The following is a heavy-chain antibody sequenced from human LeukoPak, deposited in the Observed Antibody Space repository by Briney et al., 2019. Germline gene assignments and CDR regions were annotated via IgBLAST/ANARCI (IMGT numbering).Heavy chain of an antibody. Sequence: PGGSLRLSCAASGFTFSSYWMSWVRQAPGKGLGWVANIKQDGSEKYYVDSVKGRFTISRDNAKNSLYLQMNSLRAEDTAVYYCARDRGYSSGWYGWFDPWGQGTLVTVSS. V-gene: IGHV3-7*01. J-gene: IGHJ5*02. D-gene: IGHD6-19*01. CDR1: GFTFSSYW. CDR3: ARDRGYSSGWYGWFDP. CDR2: IKQDGSEK.